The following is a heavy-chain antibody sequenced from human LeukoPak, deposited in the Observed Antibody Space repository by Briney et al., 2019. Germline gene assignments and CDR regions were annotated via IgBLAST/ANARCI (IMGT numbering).Heavy chain of an antibody. D-gene: IGHD3-16*01. CDR2: ISGSGGST. Sequence: GGSLRLSCAASGFTFSSYEMNWVRQAPGKGLEWVSAISGSGGSTYYADSVKGRFTISRDNSKNTLYLQMNSLRVEDTALYYCAKDLGYDYVWGEGNLYDYWGQGTLVTVSS. CDR3: AKDLGYDYVWGEGNLYDY. CDR1: GFTFSSYE. J-gene: IGHJ4*02. V-gene: IGHV3-23*01.